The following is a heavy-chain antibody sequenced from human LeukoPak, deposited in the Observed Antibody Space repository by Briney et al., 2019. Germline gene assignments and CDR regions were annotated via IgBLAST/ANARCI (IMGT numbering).Heavy chain of an antibody. Sequence: GGSLRLSCAASGFTFSSYAMTWIRQAPGKGLEWVSYISSSGSTIYYADSVKGRFTISRDNAKNSLYLQMNSLRAEDTAVYYCARDSGYYDSSGYYYVSFDYWGQGTLVTVSS. CDR2: ISSSGSTI. CDR1: GFTFSSYA. J-gene: IGHJ4*02. D-gene: IGHD3-22*01. V-gene: IGHV3-11*01. CDR3: ARDSGYYDSSGYYYVSFDY.